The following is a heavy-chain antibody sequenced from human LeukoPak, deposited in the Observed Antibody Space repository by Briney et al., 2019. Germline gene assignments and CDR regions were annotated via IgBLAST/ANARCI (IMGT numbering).Heavy chain of an antibody. D-gene: IGHD3-10*01. CDR3: AKDQTMVRGVISPYFDY. CDR1: GFTFDDYA. CDR2: ISWNSGSI. V-gene: IGHV3-9*01. Sequence: SLRLSCAASGFTFDDYAMHWVRQAPGKGLEWVSGISWNSGSIGYADSVKGRFTISRDNAKNSLYLQMNSLRAEDTALYYCAKDQTMVRGVISPYFDYWGQGTLVTVSS. J-gene: IGHJ4*02.